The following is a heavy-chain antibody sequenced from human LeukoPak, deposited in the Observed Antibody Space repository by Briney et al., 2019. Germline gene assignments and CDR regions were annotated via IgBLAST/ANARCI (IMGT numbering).Heavy chain of an antibody. V-gene: IGHV3-30*18. CDR3: AKVDSSGWQNIDY. CDR2: ISYDGNNK. Sequence: GGSLRLSCAASGFTFSTYVMHWVRQAPGKGLEWVAVISYDGNNKYYADSVKGRFTIPRDNSKNTLYVQMNNLRAEDTAVYYCAKVDSSGWQNIDYWGQGTLVTVSS. D-gene: IGHD6-19*01. CDR1: GFTFSTYV. J-gene: IGHJ4*02.